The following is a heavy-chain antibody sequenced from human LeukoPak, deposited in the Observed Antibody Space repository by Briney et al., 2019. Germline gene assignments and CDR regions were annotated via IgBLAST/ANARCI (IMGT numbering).Heavy chain of an antibody. V-gene: IGHV4-4*07. J-gene: IGHJ4*02. CDR3: ARGQYYYGSGNEFDY. Sequence: SETLSLTCTVSGGSISSYYWSWTRQPPGKGLEWIGRIYTSGSTNYNPSLKSRVTMSVDTSKNQFSLKLSSVTAADTAVYYCARGQYYYGSGNEFDYWGQGTLVTVSS. CDR1: GGSISSYY. D-gene: IGHD3-10*01. CDR2: IYTSGST.